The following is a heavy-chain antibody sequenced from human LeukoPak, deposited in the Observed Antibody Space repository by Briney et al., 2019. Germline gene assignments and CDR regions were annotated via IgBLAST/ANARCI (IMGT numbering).Heavy chain of an antibody. D-gene: IGHD3-22*01. V-gene: IGHV4-61*08. Sequence: ETLSLTCAVSGGSISSGGYSWGWIRQPPGKGLAWIGYIYDSGSPKYNPSLKSRVTISIDTSKNQLSLNLSSVTAADTAVYYCARAGYYYDSSSYYSFDSWGQGTLVTVSS. CDR3: ARAGYYYDSSSYYSFDS. CDR2: IYDSGSP. J-gene: IGHJ4*02. CDR1: GGSISSGGYS.